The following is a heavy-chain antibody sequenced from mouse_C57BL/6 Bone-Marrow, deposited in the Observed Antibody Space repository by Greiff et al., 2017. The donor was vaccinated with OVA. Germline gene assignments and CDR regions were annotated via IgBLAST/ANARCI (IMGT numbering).Heavy chain of an antibody. CDR1: GFTFSDYG. CDR3: ARNGNHDY. V-gene: IGHV5-17*01. Sequence: EVQLQESGGGLVKPGGSLKLSCAASGFTFSDYGMHWVRQAPEKGLEWVAYISSGSSTIYYADTVKGRFTIFRDNAKNTLFLQMTSLRSEDTAMYYCARNGNHDYWGQGTTLTVSS. CDR2: ISSGSSTI. J-gene: IGHJ2*01. D-gene: IGHD2-1*01.